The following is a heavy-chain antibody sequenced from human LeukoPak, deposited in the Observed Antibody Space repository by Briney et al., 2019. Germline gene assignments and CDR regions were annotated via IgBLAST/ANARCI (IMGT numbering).Heavy chain of an antibody. CDR1: GFTFSSYA. CDR3: AKDSSDYYDSSGSYFDY. V-gene: IGHV3-23*01. J-gene: IGHJ4*02. Sequence: PGGSLRLSCAASGFTFSSYAMSWVRQAPGKGLEWVSAISGSGGSTYYADSVKGRFTISRDNSKNTLYLQMNSLRAEDTAVYYCAKDSSDYYDSSGSYFDYWGQGTLVTVSS. D-gene: IGHD3-22*01. CDR2: ISGSGGST.